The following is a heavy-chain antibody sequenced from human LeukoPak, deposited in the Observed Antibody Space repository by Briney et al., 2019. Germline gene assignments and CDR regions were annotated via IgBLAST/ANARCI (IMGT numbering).Heavy chain of an antibody. V-gene: IGHV1-69*13. J-gene: IGHJ6*03. CDR3: ARAPYSSGGSTNFYYSYYMDV. CDR1: GGTFSSYA. CDR2: IIPIFGTA. D-gene: IGHD6-19*01. Sequence: VASVKVSCKASGGTFSSYAVTWVRQAPGQGLEWMAGIIPIFGTADYAQKFQGRVTIAADESTSTAYMGLSSLRSEDTAVYHCARAPYSSGGSTNFYYSYYMDVWGTGTTVTVSS.